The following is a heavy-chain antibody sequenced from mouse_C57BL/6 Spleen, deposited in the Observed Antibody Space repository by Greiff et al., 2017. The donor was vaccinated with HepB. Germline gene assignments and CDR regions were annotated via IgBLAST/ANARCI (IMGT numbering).Heavy chain of an antibody. Sequence: VQLQQSGPELVKPGDSVKISCKASGYSFTGYFMNWVMQSHGKSLEWIGRINPYNGDTFYNQKFKGKATLTVDKSSSTAHMELRSLTSEDSAVYYCARAYYSNYWYFDVWGTGTTVTVSS. D-gene: IGHD2-5*01. V-gene: IGHV1-20*01. CDR2: INPYNGDT. CDR3: ARAYYSNYWYFDV. CDR1: GYSFTGYF. J-gene: IGHJ1*03.